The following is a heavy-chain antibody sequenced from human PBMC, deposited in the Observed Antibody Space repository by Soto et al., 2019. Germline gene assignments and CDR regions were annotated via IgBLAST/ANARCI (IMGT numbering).Heavy chain of an antibody. CDR3: ARGALSLEWQWSGHWFDP. J-gene: IGHJ5*02. V-gene: IGHV1-3*01. CDR2: INAGNGNT. Sequence: ASVKVSCKASGYTFTSYAMHWVRQAPGQRLEWMGWINAGNGNTKYSQKFQGRVTITRDTSASTAYMELSSLRSEDTAVYYCARGALSLEWQWSGHWFDPWGQGTLVTVSS. CDR1: GYTFTSYA. D-gene: IGHD3-3*01.